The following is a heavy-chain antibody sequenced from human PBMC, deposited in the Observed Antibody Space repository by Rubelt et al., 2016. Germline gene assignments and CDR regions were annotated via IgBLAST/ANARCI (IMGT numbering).Heavy chain of an antibody. V-gene: IGHV4-39*07. CDR1: GGSIISDYY. CDR3: ARVGGAAVAGTSNWFGP. J-gene: IGHJ5*02. D-gene: IGHD6-19*01. Sequence: QLQLQESGPGLVKPSETLSLTCTVSGGSIISDYYWGWIRQPPGKGLEWIGCIHYGGTTYHNPSLKSRVIISVDTSENQCSLKLGSLTAADAAVYYGARVGGAAVAGTSNWFGPWCQGTLVTVSS. CDR2: IHYGGTT.